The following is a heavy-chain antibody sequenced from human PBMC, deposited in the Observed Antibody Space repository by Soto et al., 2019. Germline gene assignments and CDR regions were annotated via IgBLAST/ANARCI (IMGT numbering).Heavy chain of an antibody. J-gene: IGHJ4*02. V-gene: IGHV3-15*07. CDR3: STGGYPRD. D-gene: IGHD5-12*01. Sequence: VHLVDSGGGLVEPGGSLRLSCTASGFTLSNIWMSWVRQAPGKGLEWVGRIRSKTDGGTTGYAAPVRGRFTISRDDSKNTLYLKMNSLKTEDTAVYYCSTGGYPRDWGQGTLVTVSS. CDR1: GFTLSNIW. CDR2: IRSKTDGGTT.